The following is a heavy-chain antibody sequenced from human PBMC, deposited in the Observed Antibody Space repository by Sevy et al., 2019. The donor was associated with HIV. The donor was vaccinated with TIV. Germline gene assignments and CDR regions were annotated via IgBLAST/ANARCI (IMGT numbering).Heavy chain of an antibody. CDR1: GYTLSELP. J-gene: IGHJ6*02. V-gene: IGHV1-24*01. D-gene: IGHD3-3*01. Sequence: ASVKVSCKVSGYTLSELPMHWVRQAPGKGLEWLGGFDPEDGETIYAQKFQGRVTMTEDTSTDTAYMELSRLRSEDTAVYYCATLDFWSDHPFYGTDVSGQGTTVTVSS. CDR2: FDPEDGET. CDR3: ATLDFWSDHPFYGTDV.